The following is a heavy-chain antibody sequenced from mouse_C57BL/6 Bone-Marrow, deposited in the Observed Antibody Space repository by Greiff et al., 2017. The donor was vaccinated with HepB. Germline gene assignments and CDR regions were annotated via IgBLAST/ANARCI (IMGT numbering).Heavy chain of an antibody. J-gene: IGHJ4*01. V-gene: IGHV1-59*01. CDR2: IDPSDSYT. CDR1: GYTFTSYW. CDR3: ARLRSYAMDY. Sequence: QVQLQQPGAELVRPGTSVKLSCKASGYTFTSYWMHWVKQRPGQGLEWIGVIDPSDSYTNYNQKFKGKATLTVDTSSSTAYMQLRSLTSEDSAVYYCARLRSYAMDYWGQGTSVTVSS.